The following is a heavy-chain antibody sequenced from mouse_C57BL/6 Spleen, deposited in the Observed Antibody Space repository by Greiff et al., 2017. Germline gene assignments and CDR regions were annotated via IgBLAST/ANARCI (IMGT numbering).Heavy chain of an antibody. J-gene: IGHJ3*01. CDR2: IDPETGGT. D-gene: IGHD1-1*01. CDR3: TISLLLAY. V-gene: IGHV1-15*01. CDR1: GYTFTDYE. Sequence: VQLQEPGAELVRPGASVTLSCKASGYTFTDYEMHWVKQTPVHGLEWIGAIDPETGGTAYNQKFKGKAILTADKSSSTAYMELRSLTSEDSAVYYCTISLLLAYWGQGTLVTVSA.